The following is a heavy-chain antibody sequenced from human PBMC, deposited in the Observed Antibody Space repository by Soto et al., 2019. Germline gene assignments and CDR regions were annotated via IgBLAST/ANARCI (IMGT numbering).Heavy chain of an antibody. V-gene: IGHV3-23*01. CDR2: ISGSGGSI. J-gene: IGHJ6*01. CDR3: VKGYWKGDV. CDR1: GFTFSTYA. D-gene: IGHD1-1*01. Sequence: EVQLLESGGGLVQPGGSLRLSCAASGFTFSTYAMNWVRQAPGNGLEWVSAISGSGGSIHYADSVKGRFTISRDNSKKTRYLQMNSRRGEDTAVYHCVKGYWKGDVGGQGNRVTVSS.